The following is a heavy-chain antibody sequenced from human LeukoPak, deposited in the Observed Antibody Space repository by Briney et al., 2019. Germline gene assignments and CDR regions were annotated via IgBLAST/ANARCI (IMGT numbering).Heavy chain of an antibody. CDR1: GFTFSSYW. CDR2: IKEDGSEK. V-gene: IGHV3-7*01. Sequence: GGSLRLSCAASGFTFSSYWMTWVRQAPGKGLEWVANIKEDGSEKYYVDSVKGRFTISRDNAKNSLYLQMNSLRAEDTAVYHCARGGWEPLDYWGQGILVTVSS. J-gene: IGHJ4*02. CDR3: ARGGWEPLDY. D-gene: IGHD1-26*01.